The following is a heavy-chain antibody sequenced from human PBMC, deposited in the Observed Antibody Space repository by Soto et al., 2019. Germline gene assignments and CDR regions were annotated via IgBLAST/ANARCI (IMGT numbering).Heavy chain of an antibody. D-gene: IGHD1-7*01. V-gene: IGHV1-18*01. CDR1: GYTFTSYV. Sequence: QVQLVQSGAEVKKPGASVKVSCKASGYTFTSYVISWVRQAPGQGLEWMGWISAYNGNTNYAEKLQGRVTMTTDTSPSTAYMELRSLRSDDTAVYYCARGEWNYAQYYYYGMDVWFQGTTVTVSS. J-gene: IGHJ6*02. CDR3: ARGEWNYAQYYYYGMDV. CDR2: ISAYNGNT.